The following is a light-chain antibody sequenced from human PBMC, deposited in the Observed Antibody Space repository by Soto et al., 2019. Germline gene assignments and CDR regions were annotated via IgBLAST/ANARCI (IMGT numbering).Light chain of an antibody. Sequence: DMQVTQSPSTLSASVGDTVTITCRASQSISSWLAWYQQKSGKAPKLLIHDGSTWQSGVPSRFSGSGSGTDFTFTISGLQPDDFATYYCPHYSSYSPTFGPGTTVAIK. CDR2: DGS. CDR1: QSISSW. J-gene: IGKJ3*01. V-gene: IGKV1-5*01. CDR3: PHYSSYSPT.